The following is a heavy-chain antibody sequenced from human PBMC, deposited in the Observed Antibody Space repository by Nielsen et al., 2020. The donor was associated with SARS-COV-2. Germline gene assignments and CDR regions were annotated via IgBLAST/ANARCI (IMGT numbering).Heavy chain of an antibody. V-gene: IGHV3-15*01. CDR2: IKSRADGGTI. CDR3: TAGDDMDV. J-gene: IGHJ6*03. Sequence: GESLKISCAASGFTFSSYAMHWVRQAPGKGLEWVGRIKSRADGGTIDYAAPVKGRFTISRLDSQGTLYLQINSLRIEDTAVYYCTAGDDMDVWGRGTTVTVSS. CDR1: GFTFSSYA.